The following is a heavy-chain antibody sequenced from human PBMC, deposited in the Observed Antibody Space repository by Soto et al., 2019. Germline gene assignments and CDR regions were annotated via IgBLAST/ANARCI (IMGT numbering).Heavy chain of an antibody. J-gene: IGHJ6*02. CDR2: ISGIGGST. CDR3: ARDNWNGAYYGLDV. CDR1: GFTFTDYA. D-gene: IGHD1-20*01. Sequence: EVQLLESGGGLVQPGGSLRLSCAASGFTFTDYALSWVRQAPGKGLEWVATISGIGGSTYLADSVKGRLSISRDKSKKTLYLQMNSLRAEDTAVYWCARDNWNGAYYGLDVWGQGTTVTVS. V-gene: IGHV3-23*01.